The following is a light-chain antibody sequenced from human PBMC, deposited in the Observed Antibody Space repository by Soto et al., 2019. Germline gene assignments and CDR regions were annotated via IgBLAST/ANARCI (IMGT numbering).Light chain of an antibody. Sequence: ILFTQSPGTLSLSPGERATLSCRASQTVSSNFLAWYQEKPGQGPRLLIYGASSRDTGIPDRFSGSGSGTDFTLTISRLEPEDFEVYYCQQYGSSPSTFGQGTKVDIK. CDR1: QTVSSNF. V-gene: IGKV3-20*01. CDR3: QQYGSSPST. J-gene: IGKJ1*01. CDR2: GAS.